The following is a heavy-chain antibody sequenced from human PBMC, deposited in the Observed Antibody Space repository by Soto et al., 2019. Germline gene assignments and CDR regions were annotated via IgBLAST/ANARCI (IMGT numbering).Heavy chain of an antibody. CDR3: AKDPEYRTSSLRNYFEY. J-gene: IGHJ4*02. D-gene: IGHD6-6*01. CDR1: GFTFSSYG. Sequence: GGSLRLCCAASGFTFSSYGMHRVRQSPGKGLEWVAVILYRGSEKCFADSVKGRFTISRDNSKNTLYLQMNSLRAEDTAMYYCAKDPEYRTSSLRNYFEYWGQGTPVTVS. V-gene: IGHV3-30*18. CDR2: ILYRGSEK.